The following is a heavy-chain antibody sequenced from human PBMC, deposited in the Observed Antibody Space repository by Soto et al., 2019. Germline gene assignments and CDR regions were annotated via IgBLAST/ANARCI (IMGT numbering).Heavy chain of an antibody. Sequence: QVQLQESGPGLVKPSDTLSLTCTVSGGSISGYYWSWIRQSPGKGLEYIGYIYYRGSTNYNPSLKSRVTMSIDTSRNQFSLRLNSVTAADTAAYYCARQQLLPFYYALDVWGQGTTVTVSS. V-gene: IGHV4-59*07. CDR1: GGSISGYY. CDR3: ARQQLLPFYYALDV. J-gene: IGHJ6*02. D-gene: IGHD6-13*01. CDR2: IYYRGST.